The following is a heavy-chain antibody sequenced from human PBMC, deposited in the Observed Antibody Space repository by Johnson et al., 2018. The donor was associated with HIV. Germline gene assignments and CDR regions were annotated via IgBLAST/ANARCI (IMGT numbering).Heavy chain of an antibody. CDR3: ARDDLRDTGAFDI. J-gene: IGHJ3*02. CDR1: GFTFSNYG. D-gene: IGHD2-8*02. Sequence: QVQLVESGGGVVQPGGSLRLSCKASGFTFSNYGIHWVRQAPGKGLEWVTFIQFDGSHKYSADFVKGRFTISRDNSKNKLYLQLNSLRAEDTAVYYCARDDLRDTGAFDIWGQGTMVTVSS. CDR2: IQFDGSHK. V-gene: IGHV3-30*02.